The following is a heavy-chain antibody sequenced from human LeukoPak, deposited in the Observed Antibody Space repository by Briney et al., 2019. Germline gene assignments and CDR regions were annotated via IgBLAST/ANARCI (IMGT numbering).Heavy chain of an antibody. CDR2: ISSSGSTI. J-gene: IGHJ6*02. V-gene: IGHV3-11*01. D-gene: IGHD2-21*01. Sequence: GGSLRLSCAASGFTFSDYYMSWIRQAPGKGLEWVSYISSSGSTIYYADSVKGRFTISRDNAKNSLYLQMNSLRAEDTAVYYCARDLGPYSTSYYYGMDVWGQGTTVTVSS. CDR1: GFTFSDYY. CDR3: ARDLGPYSTSYYYGMDV.